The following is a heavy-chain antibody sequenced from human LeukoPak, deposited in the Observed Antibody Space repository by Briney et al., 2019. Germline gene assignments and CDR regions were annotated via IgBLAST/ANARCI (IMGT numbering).Heavy chain of an antibody. D-gene: IGHD6-19*01. Sequence: GGSLRLSCAASGFTVSTNFMSWVRQAPGKGLEWVSVIYAGGDTYYADSVKGRFTISRDNSKNTLYPQMNSLRAEDTAVYYCARSGSGWFDFWGRGTLVTVSS. J-gene: IGHJ4*02. CDR1: GFTVSTNF. CDR3: ARSGSGWFDF. V-gene: IGHV3-53*01. CDR2: IYAGGDT.